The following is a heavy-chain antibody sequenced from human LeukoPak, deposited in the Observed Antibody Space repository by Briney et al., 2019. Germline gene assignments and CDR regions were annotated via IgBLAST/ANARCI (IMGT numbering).Heavy chain of an antibody. V-gene: IGHV3-23*01. Sequence: GGSLRLSCTASGFTFRTYAFSWVRQAPGKGLEWVSATGSNGVTYYADSVKGRFTISRDNSKNALYLQMNGLRADDTAVYYCGIRDTSDYYVFWGQGTLVTVSS. CDR1: GFTFRTYA. CDR2: TGSNGVT. D-gene: IGHD3-22*01. J-gene: IGHJ4*02. CDR3: GIRDTSDYYVF.